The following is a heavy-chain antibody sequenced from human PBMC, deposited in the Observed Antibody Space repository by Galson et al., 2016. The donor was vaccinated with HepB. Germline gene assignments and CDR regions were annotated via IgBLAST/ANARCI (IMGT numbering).Heavy chain of an antibody. Sequence: SLRLSCAASGFSFSSYGMHWVRQAPGKGLEWVAVILNDGTVRERYYSDSVKGRFTISRDNSGNTLYLQMNSLRAEDTAVYYCARDDSGDPKTVDYWGQGTQVIVSS. CDR1: GFSFSSYG. V-gene: IGHV3-33*01. CDR3: ARDDSGDPKTVDY. J-gene: IGHJ4*02. D-gene: IGHD4-17*01. CDR2: ILNDGTVRER.